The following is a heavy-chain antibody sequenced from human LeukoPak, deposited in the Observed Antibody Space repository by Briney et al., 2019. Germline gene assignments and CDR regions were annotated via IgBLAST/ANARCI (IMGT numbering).Heavy chain of an antibody. CDR3: ARENSGLESYYFDY. J-gene: IGHJ4*02. V-gene: IGHV3-21*01. CDR1: GFTFSSYS. Sequence: PGGSLRLSCAASGFTFSSYSMNWVRQAPGKGLEWVSSISSSSSYIYYADSVKGRFTISRDNAKNSLYLQMNSLRAEDTAVYYCARENSGLESYYFDYWGQGTLVTVSS. D-gene: IGHD2-21*01. CDR2: ISSSSSYI.